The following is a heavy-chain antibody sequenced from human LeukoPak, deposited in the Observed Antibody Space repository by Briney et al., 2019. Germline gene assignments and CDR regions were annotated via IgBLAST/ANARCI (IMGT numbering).Heavy chain of an antibody. D-gene: IGHD6-19*01. J-gene: IGHJ4*02. Sequence: GGSLRLSCAASGFTFSSYAVSWVRQAPGKGLEWVSAISGSGGSTYYADSVKGRFTISRDNAKNSLYLQMNSLRAEDTAVYYCARDVKQWLAYYFDYWGQGTLVTVSS. V-gene: IGHV3-23*01. CDR3: ARDVKQWLAYYFDY. CDR1: GFTFSSYA. CDR2: ISGSGGST.